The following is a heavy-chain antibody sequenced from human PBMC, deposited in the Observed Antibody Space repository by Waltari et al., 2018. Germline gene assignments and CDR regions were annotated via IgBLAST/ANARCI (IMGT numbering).Heavy chain of an antibody. V-gene: IGHV3-30-3*01. CDR1: GFTFSSYA. J-gene: IGHJ4*02. CDR3: ARDGVATTEGYFDY. CDR2: ISYDGSKK. D-gene: IGHD5-12*01. Sequence: QVQLVESGGGVVQPGRSLRLSCAASGFTFSSYAMHWVRQAPGKGLEWVAVISYDGSKKYYADSVKGRFTISRDNSKNTLYLQMNSLRAEDTAVYYCARDGVATTEGYFDYWGQGTLVTVSS.